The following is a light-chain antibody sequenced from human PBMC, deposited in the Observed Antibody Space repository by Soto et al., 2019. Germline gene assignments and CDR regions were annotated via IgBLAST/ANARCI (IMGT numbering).Light chain of an antibody. CDR2: DVN. V-gene: IGLV2-11*01. CDR1: SSDITNYNS. CDR3: CSYAGSSSL. Sequence: SALTQPRSVSGSPGQSVTISCTGTSSDITNYNSVSWFQQHPGKAPKLMIYDVNKRPSGVPDRFSGSKSGNTASLTISGLQAEDEADYHCCSYAGSSSLFGGGTKLTVL. J-gene: IGLJ3*02.